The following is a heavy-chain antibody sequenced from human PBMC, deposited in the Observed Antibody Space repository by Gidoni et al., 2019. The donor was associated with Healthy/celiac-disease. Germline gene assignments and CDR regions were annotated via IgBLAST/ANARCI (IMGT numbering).Heavy chain of an antibody. J-gene: IGHJ4*02. CDR1: GFTFRSYA. D-gene: IGHD3-10*01. CDR3: ANLLTMVRGVIGDY. Sequence: EVQLLESGGGLVQPGGSLRLSCAASGFTFRSYAMSWVRQAPGKGLEWVSAISGSGGSTYYADSVKGRFTISRDNSKNTLYLQMNSLRAEDTAVYYCANLLTMVRGVIGDYWGQGTLVTVSS. CDR2: ISGSGGST. V-gene: IGHV3-23*01.